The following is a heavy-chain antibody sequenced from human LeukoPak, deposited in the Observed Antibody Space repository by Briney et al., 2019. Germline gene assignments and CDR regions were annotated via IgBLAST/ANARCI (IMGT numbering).Heavy chain of an antibody. CDR3: ARGRVSSSTWYSTYYYYFYMGV. CDR2: VDHTGST. J-gene: IGHJ6*03. V-gene: IGHV4-59*01. D-gene: IGHD1-1*01. CDR1: DDSITMYY. Sequence: SETLSLTCSVSDDSITMYYWTWIRQPPGKGLEWIGYVDHTGSTNFNPSLNGRVSISRDTTKNLFSLRLRSVTAADTAVYFCARGRVSSSTWYSTYYYYFYMGVWGKGTTVTVSS.